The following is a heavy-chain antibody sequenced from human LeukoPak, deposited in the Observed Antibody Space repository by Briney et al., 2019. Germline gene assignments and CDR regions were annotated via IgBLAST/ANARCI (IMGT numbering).Heavy chain of an antibody. CDR3: ARRRTYYDILTGYSRQNHFDY. CDR1: GGSISSSSYY. Sequence: SETLSLTCTVSGGSISSSSYYWGWIRQPPGKGLEWIGEINHSGSTNYNPSLKSRVTISVDTSKNQFSLKLSSVTAADTAVYYCARRRTYYDILTGYSRQNHFDYWGQGTLVTVSS. D-gene: IGHD3-9*01. J-gene: IGHJ4*02. CDR2: INHSGST. V-gene: IGHV4-39*07.